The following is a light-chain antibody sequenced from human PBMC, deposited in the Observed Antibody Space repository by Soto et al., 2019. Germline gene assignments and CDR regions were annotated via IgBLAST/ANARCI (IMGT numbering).Light chain of an antibody. V-gene: IGKV3-15*01. J-gene: IGKJ1*01. CDR1: QSVSSN. CDR3: HQYNNWPRT. CDR2: GAS. Sequence: VMTQSPATLSVSPGERATLSCRASQSVSSNLAWYQQKPGQAPRLLIYGASTRATGIPARFSGSGSGTEFTLAISSLQSEDFAVYYCHQYNNWPRTFGQGTKVDIK.